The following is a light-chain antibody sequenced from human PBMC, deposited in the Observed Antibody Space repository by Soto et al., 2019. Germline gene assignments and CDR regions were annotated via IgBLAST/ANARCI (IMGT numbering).Light chain of an antibody. J-gene: IGKJ5*01. V-gene: IGKV1-5*03. CDR2: KAS. CDR3: QQYSSFPYT. Sequence: DIQMTQSPSTLSGSVGDRVTITCRASQTISSWLAWYQQKPGKAPKLLIYKASTLKSGVSSRFSGSGSGTQFTLTISSLQPEDFATYYCQQYSSFPYTFGQGTRLEIK. CDR1: QTISSW.